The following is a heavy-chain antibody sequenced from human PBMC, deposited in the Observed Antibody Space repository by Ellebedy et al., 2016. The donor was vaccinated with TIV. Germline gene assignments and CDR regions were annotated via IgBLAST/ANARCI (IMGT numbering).Heavy chain of an antibody. CDR2: ISSSGGTR. CDR3: AKDQRIAGYYDILTAYYFDA. CDR1: GFTFRNYA. J-gene: IGHJ4*02. V-gene: IGHV3-23*01. Sequence: GGSLRLSCAASGFTFRNYAMSWARHIPGKGLEWISAISSSGGTRYYADSVRGRFTISRDDSRSTLFLEMNSLTADDSALYYCAKDQRIAGYYDILTAYYFDAWGQGTRVTVSS. D-gene: IGHD3-9*01.